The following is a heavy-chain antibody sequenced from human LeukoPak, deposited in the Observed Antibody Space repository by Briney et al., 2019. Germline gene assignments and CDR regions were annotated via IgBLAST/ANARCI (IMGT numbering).Heavy chain of an antibody. CDR2: MSVSSGLI. V-gene: IGHV3-21*01. CDR1: GFTFSRYS. J-gene: IGHJ4*02. D-gene: IGHD6-6*01. CDR3: AREFEYSNSGAGY. Sequence: KPGGSLRLSCAASGFTFSRYSMNWVRQAPGKGLEWVSSMSVSSGLIYYADSVKGRFTVSRDNAKNSLYLQMNSLRAEDTAVYYCAREFEYSNSGAGYWGQGTLVTVSS.